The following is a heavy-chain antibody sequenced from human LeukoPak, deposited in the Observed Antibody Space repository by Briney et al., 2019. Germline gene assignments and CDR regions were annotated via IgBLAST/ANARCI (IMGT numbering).Heavy chain of an antibody. V-gene: IGHV4-38-2*02. CDR2: IYYTGGT. CDR1: NYSISSGYY. J-gene: IGHJ4*02. Sequence: PSETLSLTCTVSNYSISSGYYWGWIRQPPGRGLEWIGSIYYTGGTLYNPSLKSRVSMSVDTSTNQFSLKLTSVTAADTAVYYCARDRTGRNTAQDDYWGQGTLVTVSS. CDR3: ARDRTGRNTAQDDY. D-gene: IGHD5-18*01.